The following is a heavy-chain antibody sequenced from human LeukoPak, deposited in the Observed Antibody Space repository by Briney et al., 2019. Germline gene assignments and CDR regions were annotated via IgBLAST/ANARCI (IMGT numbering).Heavy chain of an antibody. CDR2: IYTTGST. V-gene: IGHV4-4*08. D-gene: IGHD1-1*01. CDR3: ARVLYNYSPHYFDF. CDR1: GGSISNYY. Sequence: SETLSLTCTVSGGSISNYYWSWIRQAPGKGLEWIGYIYTTGSTNYNPSLKSRVTISVDTSKNQFSLKLSSVTAADTAVYYCARVLYNYSPHYFDFWGQGTLVTVSS. J-gene: IGHJ4*02.